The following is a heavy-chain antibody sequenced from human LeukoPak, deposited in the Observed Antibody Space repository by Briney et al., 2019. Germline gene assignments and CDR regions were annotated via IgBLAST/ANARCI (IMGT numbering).Heavy chain of an antibody. D-gene: IGHD6-13*01. V-gene: IGHV3-30*04. CDR3: ARAGVEQQLVFFDY. J-gene: IGHJ4*02. CDR1: GFTFSSYA. CDR2: ISYDGSNK. Sequence: PGRSLRLSCAASGFTFSSYAMHWVRQAPGKGLEWVAVISYDGSNKYYADSVKGRFTISRDNSKNTLYLQMNSLRAEDTAVYYCARAGVEQQLVFFDYWGQGTLVTVSS.